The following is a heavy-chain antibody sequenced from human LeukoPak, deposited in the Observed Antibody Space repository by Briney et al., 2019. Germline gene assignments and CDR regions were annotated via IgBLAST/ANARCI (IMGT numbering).Heavy chain of an antibody. CDR2: IRLDGSNK. V-gene: IGHV3-30*02. D-gene: IGHD3-22*01. CDR3: AKDTGDYYDSSGYYYAGWFDP. J-gene: IGHJ5*02. Sequence: GGSLRLSCAASGFTFCSYGMYWVRQAPGKGLECVAFIRLDGSNKYYADSVKGRFTISRDKSKNTLYLQMNSLRAEDTAVYYCAKDTGDYYDSSGYYYAGWFDPWGQGTLVTVSS. CDR1: GFTFCSYG.